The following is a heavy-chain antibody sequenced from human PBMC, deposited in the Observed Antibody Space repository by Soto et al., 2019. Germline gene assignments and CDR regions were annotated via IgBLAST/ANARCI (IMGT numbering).Heavy chain of an antibody. CDR1: GYTFTSYD. D-gene: IGHD2-2*02. CDR2: MNPNSGNT. CDR3: ARGSIVLVPAGIRSYYYYGMDV. Sequence: QVQLVQSGAEVKKPGASVKVSCKASGYTFTSYDINWVRQATGQGLEWMGWMNPNSGNTGYAQKFQGRVTMTGNTLLSTAYMELSSLRSEDTAVYYCARGSIVLVPAGIRSYYYYGMDVWGQGTTVTVSS. V-gene: IGHV1-8*01. J-gene: IGHJ6*02.